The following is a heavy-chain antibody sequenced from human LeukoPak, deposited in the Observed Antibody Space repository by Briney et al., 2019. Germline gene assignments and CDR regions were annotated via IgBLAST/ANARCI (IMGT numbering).Heavy chain of an antibody. V-gene: IGHV1-8*01. CDR3: AIRRDKGRGIDY. Sequence: ASVKVSCKASGYTFTTYDINWLRQATGQGLEWMGWMNPNSGNTGYEQKFQGRVTMTRSTSISTAYMELSSLRSEDTAVYYCAIRRDKGRGIDYWGQGTLVTVSS. J-gene: IGHJ4*02. D-gene: IGHD1-26*01. CDR1: GYTFTTYD. CDR2: MNPNSGNT.